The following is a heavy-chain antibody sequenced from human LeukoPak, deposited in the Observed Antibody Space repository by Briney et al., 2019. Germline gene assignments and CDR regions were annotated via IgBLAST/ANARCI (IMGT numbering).Heavy chain of an antibody. CDR2: ISSSGSTI. V-gene: IGHV3-48*03. CDR1: GFSFSSYD. Sequence: GGSLRLSCAASGFSFSSYDMNWVRQAPGKGLGWVSYISSSGSTIYYADSVKGRFTISRDNAKNSLYLQMNSLRAEDTAVYYCARAPYKLTWIGNYFDYWGQGTLVTVSS. CDR3: ARAPYKLTWIGNYFDY. J-gene: IGHJ4*02. D-gene: IGHD3-10*01.